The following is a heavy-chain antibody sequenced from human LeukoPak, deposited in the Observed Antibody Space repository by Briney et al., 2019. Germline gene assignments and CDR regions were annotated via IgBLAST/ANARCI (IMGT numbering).Heavy chain of an antibody. CDR2: ISTYGDKT. Sequence: ASVKVSCKASGYTFTSYGISWVRQAPGQGLEWMGWISTYGDKTNYVQRLQGRVTMTTDTSTSTAYMELRSLTSDDTAVYYCARDHCSGGNCNAYYDFWGQGALVTVSS. D-gene: IGHD2-15*01. V-gene: IGHV1-18*01. J-gene: IGHJ4*02. CDR1: GYTFTSYG. CDR3: ARDHCSGGNCNAYYDF.